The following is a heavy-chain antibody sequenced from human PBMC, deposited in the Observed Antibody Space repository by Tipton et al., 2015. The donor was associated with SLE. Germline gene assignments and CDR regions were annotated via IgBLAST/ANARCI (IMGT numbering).Heavy chain of an antibody. CDR2: IHYSGST. D-gene: IGHD2-2*01. V-gene: IGHV4-59*01. CDR3: ARTEWYQSFDY. J-gene: IGHJ4*02. Sequence: LRLSCSVSGVSIGSYYWSWIRQPPGKGLEWIGYIHYSGSTNYNPSLESRVTMSVDTSNNQFSLRLSSVTAADTAVYYCARTEWYQSFDYWGQGTLVTVSS. CDR1: GVSIGSYY.